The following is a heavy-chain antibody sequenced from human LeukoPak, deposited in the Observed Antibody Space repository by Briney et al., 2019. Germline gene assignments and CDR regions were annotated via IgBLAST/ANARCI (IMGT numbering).Heavy chain of an antibody. V-gene: IGHV1-2*02. J-gene: IGHJ3*02. CDR2: INPNTGGA. D-gene: IGHD3-16*02. CDR3: ARVDRKDHHDVFDI. CDR1: AYTFTVYH. Sequence: ASVKVSCKAAAYTFTVYHSPWIRPPPGQGPEWMGWINPNTGGANYAQKFRGRVPMTRDTSINTVYMEVSRLTSDDTAVYYCARVDRKDHHDVFDIWGQGTMVTVSS.